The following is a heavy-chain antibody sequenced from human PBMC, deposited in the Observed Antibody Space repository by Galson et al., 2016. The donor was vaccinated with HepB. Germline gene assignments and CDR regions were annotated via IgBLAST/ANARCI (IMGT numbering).Heavy chain of an antibody. J-gene: IGHJ4*02. V-gene: IGHV3-21*01. D-gene: IGHD4-11*01. CDR2: ISPSSDYI. Sequence: SLRLSCAASGFTFNTYSMNWVRQAPGKGLEWVSSISPSSDYIYHADSVKGRFTISRDNAKKSLYLQMSGLRGDDTAIYYCVGNLFTGGADYSVDYRGQGTPVTVSA. CDR1: GFTFNTYS. CDR3: VGNLFTGGADYSVDY.